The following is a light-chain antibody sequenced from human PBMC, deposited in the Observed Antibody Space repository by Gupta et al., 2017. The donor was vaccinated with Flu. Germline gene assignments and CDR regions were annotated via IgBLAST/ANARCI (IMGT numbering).Light chain of an antibody. J-gene: IGLJ1*01. V-gene: IGLV3-21*02. CDR1: NIGSKK. CDR3: QVWDNSGDHYV. CDR2: DDS. Sequence: SYVLTQPPSVSVAPGQTARITCGGNNIGSKKVHWYQQRPGQAPVLVVYDDSGRPSGIPERISGSNSGDTATLTITRVEAGDEADYYCQVWDNSGDHYVFGTGTKVTVL.